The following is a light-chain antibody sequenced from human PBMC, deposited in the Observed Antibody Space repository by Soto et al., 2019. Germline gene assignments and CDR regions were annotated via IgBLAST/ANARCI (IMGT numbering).Light chain of an antibody. CDR2: EVS. V-gene: IGLV2-14*01. Sequence: QSALTQPASVSGSPGQSITISCTGTSSDVGGYNYVSWYQQHPGKAPKLMIYEVSNRPSGVSHRFSGSESGNTASLTISGLQAEDEADYYCSSYTSSSTPWVFGTGTKVTVL. J-gene: IGLJ1*01. CDR1: SSDVGGYNY. CDR3: SSYTSSSTPWV.